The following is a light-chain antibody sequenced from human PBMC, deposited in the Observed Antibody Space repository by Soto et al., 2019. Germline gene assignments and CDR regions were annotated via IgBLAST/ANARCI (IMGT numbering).Light chain of an antibody. J-gene: IGKJ1*01. CDR2: EAA. V-gene: IGKV1-5*03. CDR3: QQSNNYPWT. CDR1: QYIHNY. Sequence: DIQMTQSPSTLSASVGDRVTITCRASQYIHNYLAWYQQKPGEAPKLLIYEAANLESGVPSRFSGSGTGTEFTLTISSLQPDDFATYYCQQSNNYPWTFGQVTRVEI.